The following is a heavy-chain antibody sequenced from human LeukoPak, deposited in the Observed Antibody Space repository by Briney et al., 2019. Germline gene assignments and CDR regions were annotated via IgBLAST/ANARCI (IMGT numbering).Heavy chain of an antibody. CDR3: ARGRGDFWSGYYGRQQYYFDY. CDR2: IYTSGST. Sequence: SETLSLTCIVSGGSISSYYWSWIRQPPGKGLEWIGYIYTSGSTNYNPSLKSRVTISVDTSKNQFSLKLSSVTAADTAVYYCARGRGDFWSGYYGRQQYYFDYWGQGTLVTVSS. CDR1: GGSISSYY. V-gene: IGHV4-4*09. J-gene: IGHJ4*02. D-gene: IGHD3-3*01.